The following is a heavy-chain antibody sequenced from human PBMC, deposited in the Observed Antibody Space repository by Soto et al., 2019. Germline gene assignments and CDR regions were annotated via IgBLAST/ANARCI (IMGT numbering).Heavy chain of an antibody. CDR1: GYTFTNYA. CDR3: ARVGGEFRFLESLLYY. CDR2: INIGNGYT. J-gene: IGHJ4*02. Sequence: ASVKVSCKASGYTFTNYAMHWVRQAPGQSLEWMGWINIGNGYTKYSQRFQGRVTITRDTSASTAYMELSSLRSEDTAVYYCARVGGEFRFLESLLYYWGPGTLVTVSS. D-gene: IGHD3-3*01. V-gene: IGHV1-3*04.